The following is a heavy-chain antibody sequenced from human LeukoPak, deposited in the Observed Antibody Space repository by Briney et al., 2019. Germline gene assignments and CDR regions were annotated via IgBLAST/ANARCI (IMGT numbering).Heavy chain of an antibody. J-gene: IGHJ4*02. CDR2: ISGSGGST. V-gene: IGHV3-23*01. CDR1: GFTFSSYA. D-gene: IGHD3-22*01. Sequence: GGSLRLSCAASGFTFSSYAMSWVRQAPGKGLEWVSAISGSGGSTYYADSVKGRFTIPRDNSKNTLYLQMNSLRAEDTAVYYCAKAAYDSSGYYLYYFDYWGQGTLVTVSS. CDR3: AKAAYDSSGYYLYYFDY.